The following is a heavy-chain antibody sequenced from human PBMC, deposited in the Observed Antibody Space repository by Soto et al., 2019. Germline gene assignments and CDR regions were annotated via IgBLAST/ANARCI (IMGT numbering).Heavy chain of an antibody. D-gene: IGHD6-13*01. CDR3: ASTYSTSWYWFDP. J-gene: IGHJ5*02. CDR1: GFSLSNAGLG. Sequence: QVTVKESGPVLVKPTETLTLTCTVSGFSLSNAGLGVSWIRQPPGKALEWLADIFSNDEKSYSTSLKSRLTSSKDTSKRQVLLTMTNMDPVDTATYYCASTYSTSWYWFDPWGQGTLVTVSS. V-gene: IGHV2-26*04. CDR2: IFSNDEK.